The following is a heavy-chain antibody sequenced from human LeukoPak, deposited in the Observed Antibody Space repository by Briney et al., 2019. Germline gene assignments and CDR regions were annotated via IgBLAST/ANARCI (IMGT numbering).Heavy chain of an antibody. V-gene: IGHV1-69*01. D-gene: IGHD3-10*01. CDR3: ARAGKSWFGETRNYYYYMDV. CDR1: GGTFSSYA. CDR2: IIPIFGTA. J-gene: IGHJ6*03. Sequence: SVKVSCKASGGTFSSYAISWVRQAPGQGLEWMGGIIPIFGTANYAQKFQGRVTITADESTSTAYMELSSLRSEDTAVYYCARAGKSWFGETRNYYYYMDVWGKGTTVTVSS.